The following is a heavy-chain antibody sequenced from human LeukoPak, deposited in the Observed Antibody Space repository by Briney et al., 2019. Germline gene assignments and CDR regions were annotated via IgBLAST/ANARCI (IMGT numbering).Heavy chain of an antibody. V-gene: IGHV4-34*01. J-gene: IGHJ4*02. CDR2: INHSGGT. CDR1: GGSFSNYY. Sequence: PSETLSLTCAGYGGSFSNYYWSWIRQPPGKGLEWIGEINHSGGTNYNPSLKSRVTISVDTSKNQFSLKLRSVTAADTAVYYCARGGGYCSGGSCYDDYWGQGTLVTVSS. D-gene: IGHD2-15*01. CDR3: ARGGGYCSGGSCYDDY.